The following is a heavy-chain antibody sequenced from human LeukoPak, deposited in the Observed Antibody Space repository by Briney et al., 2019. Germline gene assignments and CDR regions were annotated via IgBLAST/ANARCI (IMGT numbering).Heavy chain of an antibody. CDR1: GYTFTSYG. CDR3: ARVSTRKYDSSGYYAY. J-gene: IGHJ4*02. D-gene: IGHD3-22*01. CDR2: ISAYNGNT. V-gene: IGHV1-18*01. Sequence: ASVTVSFKSSGYTFTSYGISWVRQAPGQGLEWMGWISAYNGNTNYAQKLQGRVTMTTDTSTSTAYMELRSLRSDDTAVYYCARVSTRKYDSSGYYAYWGQGTLVTVSS.